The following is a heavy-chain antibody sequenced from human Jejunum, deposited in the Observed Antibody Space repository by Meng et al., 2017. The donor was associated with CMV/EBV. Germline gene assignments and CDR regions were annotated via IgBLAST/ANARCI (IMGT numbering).Heavy chain of an antibody. Sequence: SKASGYTFATYFMHWVRQAPGQGPEWMGWINPTSGGTSYAEKFQGRVTMTRDTSISTAYMELSRLRSDDTAVYYCARKYNGYWFDPWGQGTLVTVSS. CDR3: ARKYNGYWFDP. CDR1: GYTFATYF. D-gene: IGHD5-12*01. J-gene: IGHJ5*02. V-gene: IGHV1-2*02. CDR2: INPTSGGT.